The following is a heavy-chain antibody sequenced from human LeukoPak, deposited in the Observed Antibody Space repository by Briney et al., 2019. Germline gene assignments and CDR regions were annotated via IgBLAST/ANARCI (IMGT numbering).Heavy chain of an antibody. CDR2: MSYSGSS. D-gene: IGHD3-22*01. CDR3: ARDGYSDSSGYDYPPSV. CDR1: GGSISSYY. J-gene: IGHJ4*02. Sequence: PSETLSLTCTVSGGSISSYYWSWIRQPPGKGLEWIGYMSYSGSSSYNPSLRSRVTISVDASKKQFSLKLSSVTAADTAVYYCARDGYSDSSGYDYPPSVWGQGTLVTVYS. V-gene: IGHV4-59*01.